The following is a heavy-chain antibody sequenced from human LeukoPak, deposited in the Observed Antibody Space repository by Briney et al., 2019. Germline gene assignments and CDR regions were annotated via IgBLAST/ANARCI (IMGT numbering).Heavy chain of an antibody. D-gene: IGHD1-14*01. CDR2: IGSTGSDR. V-gene: IGHV3-21*01. J-gene: IGHJ4*02. CDR1: GFSFSSYG. Sequence: GGSLRLSCAASGFSFSSYGINSVRQAPGKGLEWVSSIGSTGSDRYYAESVKGRFTISRDNAKNSLYLQMNSLRAEDTSVYYCATETVGRHYDYWGQGTLLTVSS. CDR3: ATETVGRHYDY.